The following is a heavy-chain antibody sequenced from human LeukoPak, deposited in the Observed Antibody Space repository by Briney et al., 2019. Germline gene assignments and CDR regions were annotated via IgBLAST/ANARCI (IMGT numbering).Heavy chain of an antibody. D-gene: IGHD3-9*01. CDR2: IDYSGSS. Sequence: SETLSLTCSVSGGSISSYSWTWIRQPPGKGLEWIGFIDYSGSSNYNPSLKSRVTISADPSTSHFSLNLTSVTAADTAVYFCARDHPVADWAPDIWGRGTMVTVSS. CDR3: ARDHPVADWAPDI. J-gene: IGHJ3*02. CDR1: GGSISSYS. V-gene: IGHV4-59*13.